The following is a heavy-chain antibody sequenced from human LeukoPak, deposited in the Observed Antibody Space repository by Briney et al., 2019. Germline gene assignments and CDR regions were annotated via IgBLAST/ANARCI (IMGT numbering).Heavy chain of an antibody. D-gene: IGHD6-19*01. V-gene: IGHV1-2*02. Sequence: ASVKVSCKASGYTFTSYDINWVRQATGQGLEWMGWMNPNSGGTNYAQKFQGRVTMTRDTSISTAYMELSRLRSDDTAVYYCGVGIAVAGLIDYWGQGTLVTVSS. CDR3: GVGIAVAGLIDY. J-gene: IGHJ4*02. CDR2: MNPNSGGT. CDR1: GYTFTSYD.